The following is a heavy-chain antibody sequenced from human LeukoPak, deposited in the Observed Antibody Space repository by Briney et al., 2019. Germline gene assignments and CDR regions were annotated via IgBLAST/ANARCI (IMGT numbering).Heavy chain of an antibody. J-gene: IGHJ3*02. CDR1: GGSISSGSYY. CDR2: IYTSGST. CDR3: ARVRLIVVVPAAIKYNDAFDI. D-gene: IGHD2-2*02. V-gene: IGHV4-61*02. Sequence: PSETLSLTCTVSGGSISSGSYYWSWIRQPAGKGLEWIGRIYTSGSTNYNPSLKSRVTISVDTSRNQFSLKLSSVTAAGTAVYYCARVRLIVVVPAAIKYNDAFDIWGQGTMVTVSS.